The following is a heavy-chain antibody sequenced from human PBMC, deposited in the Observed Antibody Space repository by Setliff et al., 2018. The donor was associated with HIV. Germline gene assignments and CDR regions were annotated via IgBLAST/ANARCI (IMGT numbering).Heavy chain of an antibody. J-gene: IGHJ4*02. D-gene: IGHD4-17*01. V-gene: IGHV4-4*07. Sequence: SETLSLTCTVSDSGTYYWSWIRQPAGKGLEWIGRVSSSGDTNYNPSLKSRVTMSVDTSKNQFSLKLTPVTASDTAVYYCARAAAGNTGPFDLWGQGSPVT. CDR2: VSSSGDT. CDR1: DSGTYY. CDR3: ARAAAGNTGPFDL.